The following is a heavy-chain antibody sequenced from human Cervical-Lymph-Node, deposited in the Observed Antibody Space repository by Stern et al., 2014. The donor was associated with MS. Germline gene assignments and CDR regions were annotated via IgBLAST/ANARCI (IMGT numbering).Heavy chain of an antibody. D-gene: IGHD1-1*01. CDR2: IILIFGTV. CDR3: ARYRGTFYFDN. CDR1: GGTFRTYS. J-gene: IGHJ4*02. V-gene: IGHV1-69*06. Sequence: VQLVQSGAEVKRPGSSVRVSCKASGGTFRTYSISWVRQAPGQGLEWMGGIILIFGTVNYAQKFQCRLTMSADKSTSTVYLDLNSLRSEDTAMYYCARYRGTFYFDNWGQGTLVTVSS.